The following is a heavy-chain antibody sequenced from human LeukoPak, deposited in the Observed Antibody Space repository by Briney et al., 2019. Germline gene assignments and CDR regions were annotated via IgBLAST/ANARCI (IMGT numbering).Heavy chain of an antibody. D-gene: IGHD6-19*01. V-gene: IGHV3-23*01. CDR1: GFTFSRYA. CDR3: ATERALQRWLVPQYFDY. CDR2: IRGSGGST. Sequence: SGGAVRLSGASSGFTFSRYAMSWVRQAPGKGLEGVSAIRGSGGSTYYADSVKGRFTICRDNSKNTLYLEMNGLSAQDPAVYYCATERALQRWLVPQYFDYWGQGTLVTVSS. J-gene: IGHJ4*02.